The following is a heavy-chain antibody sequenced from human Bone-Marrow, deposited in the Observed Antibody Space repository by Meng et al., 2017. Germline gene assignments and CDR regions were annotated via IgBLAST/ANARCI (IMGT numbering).Heavy chain of an antibody. J-gene: IGHJ4*02. CDR1: GYSISSGYY. V-gene: IGHV4-38-2*02. CDR3: AREGGDGDYGDSTGLGLSY. Sequence: GSLRLSCAVSGYSISSGYYWGWIRQPPGKGLEWIGSIYHSGSTYYNPSLKSRVTISVDTSKNQFSLKLSSVTAADTAVYYCAREGGDGDYGDSTGLGLSYWGQGTLVTVSS. CDR2: IYHSGST. D-gene: IGHD4-17*01.